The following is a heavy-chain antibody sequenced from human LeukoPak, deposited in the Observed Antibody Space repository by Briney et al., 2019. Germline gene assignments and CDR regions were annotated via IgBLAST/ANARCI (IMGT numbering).Heavy chain of an antibody. CDR1: GGSTSSSSYY. V-gene: IGHV4-39*01. CDR2: IYYSGST. CDR3: ARSMVRGVDWFDP. Sequence: SETLSLTCTVSGGSTSSSSYYWGWIRQPPGKGLEWIGSIYYSGSTYYNPSLKSRVTISVDTSKNQFSLKLSSVTAADTAVYYCARSMVRGVDWFDPWGQGTLVTVSS. J-gene: IGHJ5*02. D-gene: IGHD3-10*01.